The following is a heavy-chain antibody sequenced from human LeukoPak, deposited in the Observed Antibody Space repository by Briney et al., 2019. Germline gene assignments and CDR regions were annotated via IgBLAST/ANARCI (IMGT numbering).Heavy chain of an antibody. CDR3: FKDEDWGFGS. V-gene: IGHV3-23*01. CDR2: ISGNGGST. Sequence: GGSLRLSCAASGFTFSSYGMSWVRQAPGRGLEWVSAISGNGGSTYYADSVKGRFTISRDNSRNTLYLQMNGLRAEDTAQYYCFKDEDWGFGSWGQGTPVTVSS. CDR1: GFTFSSYG. D-gene: IGHD7-27*01. J-gene: IGHJ4*02.